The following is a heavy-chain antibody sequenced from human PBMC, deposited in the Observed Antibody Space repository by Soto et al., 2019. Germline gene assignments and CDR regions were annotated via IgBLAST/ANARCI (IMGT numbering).Heavy chain of an antibody. J-gene: IGHJ6*02. V-gene: IGHV3-48*02. CDR1: GFTFSSYS. CDR3: ARDEGYIYGVYYADYYGMDV. D-gene: IGHD5-18*01. CDR2: ISSSSSTI. Sequence: EVQLVESGGGLVQPGGSLRLSCAASGFTFSSYSMNWVRQAPGKGLEWYSYISSSSSTIYYADSVKGRFTISRDNAKNSLYLQMNSLRDEDTAVYYCARDEGYIYGVYYADYYGMDVGGHGTTVTVSS.